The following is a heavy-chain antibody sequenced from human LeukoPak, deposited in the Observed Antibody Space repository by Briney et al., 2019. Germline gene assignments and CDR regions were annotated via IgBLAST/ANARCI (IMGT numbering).Heavy chain of an antibody. CDR1: GGTFISYA. D-gene: IGHD3-22*01. CDR2: IIPIFGTA. CDR3: ASARYYYDSSGYYYSGLDAFDI. J-gene: IGHJ3*02. Sequence: ASVKVSCKASGGTFISYAISWVRQAPGQGLEWMGGIIPIFGTANYAQKFQGIVTITADKSTSTAYMELSRLRSDDTAVYYCASARYYYDSSGYYYSGLDAFDIWGQGTMVTVSS. V-gene: IGHV1-69*06.